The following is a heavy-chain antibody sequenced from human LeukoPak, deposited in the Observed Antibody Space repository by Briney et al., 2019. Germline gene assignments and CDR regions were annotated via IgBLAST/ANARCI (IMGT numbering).Heavy chain of an antibody. CDR1: GYTFTDSE. CDR3: ARGSSSWYLVDY. D-gene: IGHD6-13*01. Sequence: GASVKVSCKASGYTFTDSEINWVRQAPGQGLEWMGWINPNSGGTNYAQKFQGRATMTRDTSISTAYMELSRLRSDDTAVYYCARGSSSWYLVDYWGQGTLVTVSS. CDR2: INPNSGGT. J-gene: IGHJ4*02. V-gene: IGHV1-2*02.